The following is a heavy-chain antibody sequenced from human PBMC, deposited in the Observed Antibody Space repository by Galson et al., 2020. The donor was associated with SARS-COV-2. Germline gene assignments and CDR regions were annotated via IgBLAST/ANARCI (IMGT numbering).Heavy chain of an antibody. V-gene: IGHV3-33*01. CDR3: ARDGQTSSGWAFDY. CDR2: IYFDGSDK. D-gene: IGHD6-19*01. J-gene: IGHJ4*02. Sequence: GESLKISCEASGFTFSSHAMHWVRQAPGKGLEWVAQIYFDGSDKYYGDSVKGRFTISRDSSKNTVYLQMNNLRADDTAVYYCARDGQTSSGWAFDYLGQGTLVTVSS. CDR1: GFTFSSHA.